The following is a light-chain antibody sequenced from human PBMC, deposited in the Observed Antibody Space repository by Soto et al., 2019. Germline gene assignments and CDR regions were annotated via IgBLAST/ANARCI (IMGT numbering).Light chain of an antibody. J-gene: IGLJ1*01. CDR3: YSYAGSYTAL. V-gene: IGLV2-11*01. CDR1: SSDVGGYDY. Sequence: QSALTQPRSVSGSPGQSVTISCSGTSSDVGGYDYVSWYQQHPGKVPKLLIYDVSKRPSGVPDRFSGSRSGNTASLTISGLQAEDEADYYCYSYAGSYTALFGSGTTVTVL. CDR2: DVS.